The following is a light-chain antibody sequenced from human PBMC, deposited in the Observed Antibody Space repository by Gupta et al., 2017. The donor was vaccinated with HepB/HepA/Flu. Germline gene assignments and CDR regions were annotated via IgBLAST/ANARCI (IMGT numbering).Light chain of an antibody. CDR1: QSIGTY. CDR3: QQTYSIPIT. J-gene: IGKJ5*01. Sequence: DIKLLTHPFSLPASLGDRVTITCRASQSIGTYLNWYQEKPGKAPKVLIYTASNLQNGVPSRFSGSGSGTDFTLTINSLQPEDFATYYCQQTYSIPITFGQGTRLEIK. V-gene: IGKV1-39*01. CDR2: TAS.